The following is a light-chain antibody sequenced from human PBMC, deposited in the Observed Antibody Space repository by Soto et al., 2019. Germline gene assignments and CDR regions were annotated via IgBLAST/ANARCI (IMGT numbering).Light chain of an antibody. CDR3: QQYYSTPLT. Sequence: DIVMTQSPDSLAVSLGERATINCKSSQSVLYSSNNKNYLAWYQQKPGQPPKLLIYWASTRESGVPDRFSGXXXXXXXXXTISSLQAEDVAVYYCQQYYSTPLTFGGGTKVEIK. CDR1: QSVLYSSNNKNY. V-gene: IGKV4-1*01. CDR2: WAS. J-gene: IGKJ4*01.